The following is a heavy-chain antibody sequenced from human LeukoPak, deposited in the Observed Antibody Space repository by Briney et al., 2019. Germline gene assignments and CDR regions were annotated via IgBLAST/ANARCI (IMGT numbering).Heavy chain of an antibody. D-gene: IGHD5-18*01. V-gene: IGHV4-61*02. CDR1: GGSISSGSYY. J-gene: IGHJ4*02. Sequence: SETLSLTCTVSGGSISSGSYYWGWLRQPAGKGVAWIGRIYTSGSTNYNPSLKSRVTISVDTSKNQFSLKLSSVTAADTAVYYCARESLYSYGFNWGQGTLVTVSS. CDR2: IYTSGST. CDR3: ARESLYSYGFN.